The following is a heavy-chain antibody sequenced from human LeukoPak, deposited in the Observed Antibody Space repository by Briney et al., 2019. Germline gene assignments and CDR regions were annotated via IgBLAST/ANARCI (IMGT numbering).Heavy chain of an antibody. V-gene: IGHV1-24*01. CDR3: ATLPRYDYVWGSYRSDY. CDR1: GYTLTELS. D-gene: IGHD3-16*02. J-gene: IGHJ4*02. CDR2: FDPEDGET. Sequence: GASVKVSCKVSGYTLTELSMHWVRQAPGKGLEWMGGFDPEDGETIYAQKFQGRVTMTEDTSTDTAYMELSSLRSEDTAVYYCATLPRYDYVWGSYRSDYWAREPWSPSPQ.